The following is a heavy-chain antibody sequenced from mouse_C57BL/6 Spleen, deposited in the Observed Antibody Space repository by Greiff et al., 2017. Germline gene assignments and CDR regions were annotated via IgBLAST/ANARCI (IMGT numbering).Heavy chain of an antibody. J-gene: IGHJ2*01. CDR1: GFTFSSYG. CDR2: ISSGGSYT. V-gene: IGHV5-6*01. CDR3: ARPSNMYYFDY. Sequence: EVKLVESGGDLVKPGGSLKLSCAASGFTFSSYGMSWVRQTPDKRLEWVATISSGGSYTYYPDSVKGRFTISRDNAKNTLYLQMRSLKSEDTAMYYCARPSNMYYFDYWGQGTTLTVSS. D-gene: IGHD2-5*01.